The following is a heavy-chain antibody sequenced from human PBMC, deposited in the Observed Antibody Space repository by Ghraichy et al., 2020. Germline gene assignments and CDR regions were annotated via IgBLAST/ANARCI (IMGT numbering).Heavy chain of an antibody. D-gene: IGHD4-23*01. CDR1: GFTFSSYG. CDR2: IWYDGSNK. Sequence: GGSLRLSCAASGFTFSSYGMHWVRQAPGKGLEWVAVIWYDGSNKYYADSVKGRFTISRDNSKNTLYLQMNSLRAEDTAVYYCARDPRRVTPGAFDIWGQGTMVTVSS. CDR3: ARDPRRVTPGAFDI. J-gene: IGHJ3*02. V-gene: IGHV3-33*01.